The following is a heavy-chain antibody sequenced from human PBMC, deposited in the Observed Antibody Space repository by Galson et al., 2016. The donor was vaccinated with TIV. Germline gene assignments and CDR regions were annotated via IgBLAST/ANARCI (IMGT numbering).Heavy chain of an antibody. CDR2: IYHSGST. V-gene: IGHV4-38-2*02. D-gene: IGHD2/OR15-2a*01. Sequence: LSLTCAVSGYSISSGYYWGWIRQPPGKGLECVGSIYHSGSTYYNPSLKSRVTISVDSSKNEFSLRLSSVTAADTAVYYCARDHPLSTVFIAYPGKPYHGLDVWGQGTAVTVSS. CDR3: ARDHPLSTVFIAYPGKPYHGLDV. J-gene: IGHJ6*02. CDR1: GYSISSGYY.